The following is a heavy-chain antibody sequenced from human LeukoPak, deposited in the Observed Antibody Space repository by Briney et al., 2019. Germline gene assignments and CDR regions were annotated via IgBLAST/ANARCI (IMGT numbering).Heavy chain of an antibody. V-gene: IGHV3-30*03. CDR3: ARDYSSTSVLDS. CDR2: ISYDGSNK. CDR1: GFTFSSYG. D-gene: IGHD6-13*01. J-gene: IGHJ5*01. Sequence: PGGSLRLSCAASGFTFSSYGMHWVRQAPGKGLEWVAVISYDGSNKYYADSVKGRFTISRDNSKNTLFLQMNSLRAEDTAVYYCARDYSSTSVLDSWGQGTLVTVSS.